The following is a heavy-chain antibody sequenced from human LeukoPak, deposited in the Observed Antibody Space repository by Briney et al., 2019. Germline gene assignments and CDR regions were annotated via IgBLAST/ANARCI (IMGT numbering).Heavy chain of an antibody. Sequence: GGSLRLSCAASGFTFSSYGMHWVRQAPGKGLEWVAFIRYDGSNKYYADSVKGRFTISRDNSKNTPYLQMNSLRAEDTAVYYCAKDQGELPDYWGQGTLVTVSS. CDR2: IRYDGSNK. J-gene: IGHJ4*02. D-gene: IGHD3-16*01. V-gene: IGHV3-30*02. CDR3: AKDQGELPDY. CDR1: GFTFSSYG.